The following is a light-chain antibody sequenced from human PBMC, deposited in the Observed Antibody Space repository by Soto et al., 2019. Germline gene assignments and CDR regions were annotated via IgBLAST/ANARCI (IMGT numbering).Light chain of an antibody. Sequence: DIQMTQSPSTLSASVGDRVTITCRASQSISSWLAWYQQRPGKAPKLLIYKASNLESGVPSRFSGSGSGTELTSNVSSLHPDDFATYYCQQYYTFPWTFGPGTKVEIK. V-gene: IGKV1-5*03. CDR3: QQYYTFPWT. CDR1: QSISSW. CDR2: KAS. J-gene: IGKJ1*01.